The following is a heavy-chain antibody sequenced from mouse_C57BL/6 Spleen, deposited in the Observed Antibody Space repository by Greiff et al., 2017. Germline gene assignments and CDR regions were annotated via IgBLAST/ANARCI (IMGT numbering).Heavy chain of an antibody. CDR2: IHPNSGST. D-gene: IGHD2-3*01. CDR3: ARYDGYPLYYYAMDY. V-gene: IGHV1-64*01. J-gene: IGHJ4*01. Sequence: VQLQQPGAELVKPGASVKLSCKASGYTFTSYWMHWVKQRPGQGLEWIGMIHPNSGSTNYNEKFKSKATLTVDKSSSTAYMQLSSLTSEDSAVYYCARYDGYPLYYYAMDYWGQGTSVTVSS. CDR1: GYTFTSYW.